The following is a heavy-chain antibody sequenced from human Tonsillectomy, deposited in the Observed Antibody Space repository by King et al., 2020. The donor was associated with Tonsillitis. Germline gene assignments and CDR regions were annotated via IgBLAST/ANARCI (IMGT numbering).Heavy chain of an antibody. V-gene: IGHV3-7*01. CDR1: GFTFNNYW. CDR3: ASFWSGYFDY. Sequence: QLVQSGGGLVQPGGSLRLSCAASGFTFNNYWMSWVRQAPGKGLEWVANIRQDGSDQYYVDSVKGRFTISRDNAKNSLYLQMNSLRAEDTAVYCCASFWSGYFDYWGQGTLVTVSS. CDR2: IRQDGSDQ. D-gene: IGHD3-3*01. J-gene: IGHJ4*02.